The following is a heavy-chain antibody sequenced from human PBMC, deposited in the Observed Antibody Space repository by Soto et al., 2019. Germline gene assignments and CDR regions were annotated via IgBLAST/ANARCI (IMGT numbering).Heavy chain of an antibody. J-gene: IGHJ4*02. CDR1: GGSISSGGYY. V-gene: IGHV4-31*03. CDR2: IYYSGST. Sequence: SETLSLTCTVSGGSISSGGYYWSWIRQHPGKGLEWFGYIYYSGSTYYNPSLKSRVTISVDTSKNQFSLKLSSVTAADTAVYYCARVRRYYDILTGYYKPTQPDYWGQGTLVTVSS. CDR3: ARVRRYYDILTGYYKPTQPDY. D-gene: IGHD3-9*01.